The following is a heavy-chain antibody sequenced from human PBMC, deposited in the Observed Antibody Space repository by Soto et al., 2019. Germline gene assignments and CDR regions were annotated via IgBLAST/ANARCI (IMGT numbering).Heavy chain of an antibody. J-gene: IGHJ3*02. D-gene: IGHD3-9*01. CDR2: INSDGSST. Sequence: PGGSLRLSCAASGFTFSSYWMHWVRQAPGKGLVWVSRINSDGSSTSYADSVKGRFTISRDNAKNTLYLQMNSLRAEDTAVYYCARPQNIGREDWLWTDAFDIWGQGTMVTVSS. CDR1: GFTFSSYW. V-gene: IGHV3-74*01. CDR3: ARPQNIGREDWLWTDAFDI.